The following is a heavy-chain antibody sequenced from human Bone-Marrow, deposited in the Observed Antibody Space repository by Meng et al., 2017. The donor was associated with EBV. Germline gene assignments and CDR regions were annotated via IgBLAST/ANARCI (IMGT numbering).Heavy chain of an antibody. CDR1: GFTFSSYG. CDR3: ATIVGASPVDY. V-gene: IGHV3-30*03. J-gene: IGHJ4*02. CDR2: ISYDGSNK. Sequence: QVELVESGGGVVQPWRSLRLSCVASGFTFSSYGMHWVRQAPGKGLEWVAVISYDGSNKYYADSVKGRFTISRDNSKNTLYLQMNSLRAEDTAVYYCATIVGASPVDYWGQGTLVTVSS. D-gene: IGHD1-26*01.